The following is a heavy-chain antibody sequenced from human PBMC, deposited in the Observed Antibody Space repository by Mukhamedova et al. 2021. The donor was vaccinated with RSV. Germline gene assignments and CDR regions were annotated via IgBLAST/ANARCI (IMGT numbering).Heavy chain of an antibody. J-gene: IGHJ2*01. V-gene: IGHV4-39*01. CDR2: GGST. Sequence: GGSTYYNPSLKSRVTISVDTSKNQFSLKLSSVTAADTAVYYCARRGYSYGRNWYFDLWGRGTLVTVSS. D-gene: IGHD5-18*01. CDR3: ARRGYSYGRNWYFDL.